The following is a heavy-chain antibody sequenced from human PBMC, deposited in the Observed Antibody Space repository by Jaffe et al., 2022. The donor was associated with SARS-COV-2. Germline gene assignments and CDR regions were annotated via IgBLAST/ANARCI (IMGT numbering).Heavy chain of an antibody. CDR3: AKGTFPAPTVAGDAHY. CDR1: GFTFSSYA. D-gene: IGHD6-19*01. J-gene: IGHJ4*02. V-gene: IGHV3-23*01. CDR2: ISGSGGST. Sequence: EVQLLESGGGLVQPGGSLRLSCAASGFTFSSYAMSWVRQAPGKGLEWVSAISGSGGSTYYADSVKGRFTISRDNSKNTLYLQMNSLRAEDTAVYYCAKGTFPAPTVAGDAHYWGQGTLVTVSS.